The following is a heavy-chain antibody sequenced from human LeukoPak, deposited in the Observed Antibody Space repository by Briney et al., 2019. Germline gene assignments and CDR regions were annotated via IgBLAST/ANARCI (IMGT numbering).Heavy chain of an antibody. CDR2: ISAYNGNT. CDR1: GYTFTSYD. D-gene: IGHD6-13*01. J-gene: IGHJ5*02. V-gene: IGHV1-18*01. Sequence: EASVKVSCKASGYTFTSYDINWVRQATGQGLEWMGWISAYNGNTNYAQKLQGRVTMTTDTSTSTAYMELRSLRSDDTAVYYCARDPGDSSSSWSPDPWGQGTLVAVSS. CDR3: ARDPGDSSSSWSPDP.